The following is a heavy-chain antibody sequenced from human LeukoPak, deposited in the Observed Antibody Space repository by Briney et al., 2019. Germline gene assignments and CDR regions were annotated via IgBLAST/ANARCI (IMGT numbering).Heavy chain of an antibody. CDR2: ISYVGSNK. J-gene: IGHJ4*02. Sequence: GRSLRLSYAASGFTFSSYAMHWVRQAPGKGLEWVAVISYVGSNKYYADSVKGRFTISRDNSKNTLYLQMNSLRAEDTAVYYCATPNFLGCFFPLDYGGQEPRVPVSS. CDR1: GFTFSSYA. V-gene: IGHV3-30-3*01. CDR3: ATPNFLGCFFPLDY. D-gene: IGHD3-3*01.